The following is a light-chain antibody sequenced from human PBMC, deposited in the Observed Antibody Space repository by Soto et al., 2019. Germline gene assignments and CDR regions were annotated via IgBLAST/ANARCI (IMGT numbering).Light chain of an antibody. J-gene: IGKJ1*01. CDR3: QQYNNWPPWT. CDR2: GAS. Sequence: EIVMTESPATLSVSPGARSTLSRRVSQSVSSNLAWYQQKPGQAPRLLIYGASTRATGIPARFSGSGSGTEFTLTIRSLQSEDFAVYYCQQYNNWPPWTVGQGNKVDIK. V-gene: IGKV3-15*01. CDR1: QSVSSN.